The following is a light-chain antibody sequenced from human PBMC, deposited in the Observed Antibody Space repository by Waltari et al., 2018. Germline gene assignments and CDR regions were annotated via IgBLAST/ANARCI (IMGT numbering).Light chain of an antibody. V-gene: IGLV3-19*01. CDR1: GLRSFY. CDR2: GKN. J-gene: IGLJ2*01. Sequence: SSELTQDPAVSVALGQTVRITCQGDGLRSFYASWYQQKPGHAPILVIYGKNNRPSGIPDRFSGSTSGNTASLTITGAQAEDEADYYCNSRDSSSSHQLFGGGTNLTVL. CDR3: NSRDSSSSHQL.